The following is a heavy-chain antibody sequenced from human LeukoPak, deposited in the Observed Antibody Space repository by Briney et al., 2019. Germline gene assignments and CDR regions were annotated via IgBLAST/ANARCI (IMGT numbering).Heavy chain of an antibody. J-gene: IGHJ4*02. CDR2: IYYSGST. CDR1: GGSISSSSYY. CDR3: ARSGRDGYNPLDY. D-gene: IGHD5-24*01. V-gene: IGHV4-39*07. Sequence: PSETLSLTCTVSGGSISSSSYYWGWIRQPPGKGLEWIGSIYYSGSTNYNPSLKSRVTISVDTSKNQFSLKLSSVTAADTAVYYCARSGRDGYNPLDYWGQGTLVIVSS.